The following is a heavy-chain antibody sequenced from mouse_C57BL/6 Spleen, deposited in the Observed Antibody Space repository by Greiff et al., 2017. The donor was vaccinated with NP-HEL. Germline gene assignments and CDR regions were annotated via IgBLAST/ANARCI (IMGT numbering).Heavy chain of an antibody. CDR3: ARPNYYGRRVYAMDY. V-gene: IGHV5-17*01. Sequence: EVKLVESGGGLVKPGGSLKLSCAASGFTFSDYGMHWVRQAPEKGLEWVAYISSGSSTIYYADTVKGRFTISRDNAQNTLFLQMNSLRSEDTAMYYCARPNYYGRRVYAMDYWGQGTSVTVSS. J-gene: IGHJ4*01. CDR1: GFTFSDYG. CDR2: ISSGSSTI. D-gene: IGHD1-1*01.